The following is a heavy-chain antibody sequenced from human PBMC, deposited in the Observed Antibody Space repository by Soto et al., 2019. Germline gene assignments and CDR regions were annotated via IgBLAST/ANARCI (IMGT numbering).Heavy chain of an antibody. J-gene: IGHJ6*02. CDR2: IVPIFGTT. V-gene: IGHV1-69*12. CDR3: ARVEAVAGLYNYHGLDV. D-gene: IGHD6-19*01. CDR1: GGTFSNYA. Sequence: QVQLVQSVAEVKKPGSSVKVSCKVSGGTFSNYAIDWERLAPGHGLEWMGGIVPIFGTTYYTQKFQGRAKIIADDSTTPAYVEMSSLRSEDTAIDYCARVEAVAGLYNYHGLDVWGQGAAVTVSS.